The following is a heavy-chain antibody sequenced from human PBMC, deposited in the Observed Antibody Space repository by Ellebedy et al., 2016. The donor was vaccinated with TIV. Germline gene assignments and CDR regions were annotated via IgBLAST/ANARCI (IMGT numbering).Heavy chain of an antibody. Sequence: PGGSLRLSCAASGFTLSSYEMNWVRQAPGKGLEWVSYISRSASTTYYADSVKGRFTISRDNAKNSLYLQTNSLRAEDTAVYYCAREDDILTGPLGHWGQGTLVTVSS. V-gene: IGHV3-48*03. CDR3: AREDDILTGPLGH. J-gene: IGHJ4*02. CDR2: ISRSASTT. D-gene: IGHD3-9*01. CDR1: GFTLSSYE.